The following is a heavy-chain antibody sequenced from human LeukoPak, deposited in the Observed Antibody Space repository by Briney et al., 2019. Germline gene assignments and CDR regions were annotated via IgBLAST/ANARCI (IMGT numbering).Heavy chain of an antibody. CDR1: GFTFSSYS. Sequence: PGGSLRLSCAASGFTFSSYSMNWVRQAPGKGLEWVSSISSSSSYIYYADSVKGRFTISRENAKNSLYLQMNSLRAEDTAVYYCARSDYGDYIGINDYWGQGPLVTVSS. V-gene: IGHV3-21*01. J-gene: IGHJ4*02. D-gene: IGHD4-17*01. CDR3: ARSDYGDYIGINDY. CDR2: ISSSSSYI.